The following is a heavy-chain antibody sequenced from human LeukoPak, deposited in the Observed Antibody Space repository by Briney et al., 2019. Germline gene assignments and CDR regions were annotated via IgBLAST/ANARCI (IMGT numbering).Heavy chain of an antibody. V-gene: IGHV4-38-2*02. CDR3: AGYSNSWLGWFDP. CDR1: GYSISSGYY. J-gene: IGHJ5*02. CDR2: IYHSGST. D-gene: IGHD6-13*01. Sequence: SETLSFTCTVSGYSISSGYYWGWIRQPPGKGLEWIGSIYHSGSTYYNPSLKSRVTISVDTSKNQFSLKLSSVTAADTAVYYCAGYSNSWLGWFDPWGQGTLVTVSS.